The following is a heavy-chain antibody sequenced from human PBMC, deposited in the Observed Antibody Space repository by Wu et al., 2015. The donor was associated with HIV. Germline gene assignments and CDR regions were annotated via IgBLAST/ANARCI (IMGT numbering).Heavy chain of an antibody. D-gene: IGHD2-2*01. CDR2: IYHSGST. J-gene: IGHJ5*02. CDR3: ARRIVTLGSYARGWLDP. Sequence: QVQLQESGPGLVKPSETLSLTCAVSGYSISSGYYWGWIRQPPGKGLEWIGSIYHSGSTYYNPSLKSRVTISVDTSKNQFSLKLSSVTAADTAVYYCARRIVTLGSYARGWLDPWAREPWSPSPQ. V-gene: IGHV4-38-2*01. CDR1: GYSISSGYY.